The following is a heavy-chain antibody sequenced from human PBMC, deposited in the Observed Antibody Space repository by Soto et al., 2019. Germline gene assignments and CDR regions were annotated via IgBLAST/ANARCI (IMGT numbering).Heavy chain of an antibody. V-gene: IGHV4-31*03. CDR3: ARSDWGLGGYFDY. D-gene: IGHD7-27*01. Sequence: QVQLQESGPGLLEPSQTLALACSVSGGSISSGDYYWSGIRQHPGKGLEWIGYIYYSGSTYYNPSLKSRVTISVDTSKNQFSLKLSSVTAADTAVYYCARSDWGLGGYFDYWGQGTLVTVSS. CDR1: GGSISSGDYY. CDR2: IYYSGST. J-gene: IGHJ4*02.